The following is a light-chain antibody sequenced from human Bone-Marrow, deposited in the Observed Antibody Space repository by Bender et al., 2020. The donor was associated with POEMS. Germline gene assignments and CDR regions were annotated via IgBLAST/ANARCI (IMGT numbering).Light chain of an antibody. CDR2: DVS. CDR3: CADAGSGTYV. V-gene: IGLV2-23*02. CDR1: SRDVGLYDF. J-gene: IGLJ1*01. Sequence: QSAPTQPASVSGSPGQSITISCTGTSRDVGLYDFVAWYQHHPGKVPKLLISDVSKRASGISSRFSGSKSGNTASLTISGLQAEDEGDYFCCADAGSGTYVFGTGTKVTVL.